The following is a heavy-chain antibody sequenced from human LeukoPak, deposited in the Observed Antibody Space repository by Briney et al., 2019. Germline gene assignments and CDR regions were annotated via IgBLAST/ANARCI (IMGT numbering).Heavy chain of an antibody. Sequence: GGSLRLSCAASGFTFSSYWMSWVRQAPGKGLEWVANIKQDGSEKYYVDSVKGRFTISRDNAKNTLYLQMNSLRVEDTAVYYCAKKYSTGLDPWGQGTLVTVSS. CDR1: GFTFSSYW. J-gene: IGHJ5*02. V-gene: IGHV3-7*03. CDR3: AKKYSTGLDP. D-gene: IGHD1-26*01. CDR2: IKQDGSEK.